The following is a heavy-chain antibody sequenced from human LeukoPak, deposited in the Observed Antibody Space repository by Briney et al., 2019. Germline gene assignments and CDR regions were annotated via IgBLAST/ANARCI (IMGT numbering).Heavy chain of an antibody. V-gene: IGHV3-15*01. D-gene: IGHD2-15*01. CDR2: IKSKTDGGTT. CDR1: GFTFTNAW. Sequence: GGSLRLSCAASGFTFTNAWMSWVPQAPGKGLEWVGRIKSKTDGGTTDYAAPVKGRFTISRDDSKNTLYLQMNSLQTEDTAVYYCTTDRYCSGGSCREYFQHWGQGTLVTVSS. J-gene: IGHJ1*01. CDR3: TTDRYCSGGSCREYFQH.